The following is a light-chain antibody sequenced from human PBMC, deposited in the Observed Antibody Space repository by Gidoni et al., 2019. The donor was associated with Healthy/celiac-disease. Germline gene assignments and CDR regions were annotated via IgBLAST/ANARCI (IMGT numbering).Light chain of an antibody. CDR2: AAS. Sequence: AIRMTQSPSSFSASTGDRVTITCRASQGISSYLAWYQQKPGKAPKLLIYAASTLQSGVPSRFSGSGSGTDFTLTISCLQSEDFATYYCQQYYSSGSWTFGQXTKVEIK. CDR1: QGISSY. CDR3: QQYYSSGSWT. V-gene: IGKV1-8*01. J-gene: IGKJ1*01.